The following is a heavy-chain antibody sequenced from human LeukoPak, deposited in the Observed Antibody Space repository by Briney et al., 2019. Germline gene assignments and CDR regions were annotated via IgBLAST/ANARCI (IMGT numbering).Heavy chain of an antibody. V-gene: IGHV4-31*03. CDR1: GGSISSGGYH. CDR3: ARGGNWDYTARLYYYGMDV. CDR2: IYSGST. J-gene: IGHJ6*02. Sequence: SETLSLTCTVSGGSISSGGYHWTWIRQHPGKGLEWIGYIYSGSTYYNPSLKSRVTISVDTSKNQFFLKLSSVTAADTAVYYCARGGNWDYTARLYYYGMDVWGQGTTVTVSS. D-gene: IGHD1-7*01.